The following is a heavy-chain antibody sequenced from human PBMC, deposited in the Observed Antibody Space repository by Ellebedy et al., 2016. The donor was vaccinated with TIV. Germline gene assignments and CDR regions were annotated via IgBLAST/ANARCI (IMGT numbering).Heavy chain of an antibody. Sequence: GGSLRLSCAASGFTFSDYNMNWIRQAPGKGLEFLSFISGSGTSITYADSVRGRFTISRDNAKTSLFLQMSSLRAEDTAVYYCVSSGATPDHYWGQGTLVTVSS. CDR2: ISGSGTSI. D-gene: IGHD3-10*01. CDR1: GFTFSDYN. J-gene: IGHJ4*02. CDR3: VSSGATPDHY. V-gene: IGHV3-11*01.